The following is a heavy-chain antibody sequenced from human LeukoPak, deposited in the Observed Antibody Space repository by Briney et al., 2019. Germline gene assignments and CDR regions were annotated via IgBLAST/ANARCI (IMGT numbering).Heavy chain of an antibody. CDR3: ASKLQVGY. D-gene: IGHD5-24*01. J-gene: IGHJ4*02. V-gene: IGHV3-9*01. Sequence: GGSLRLSCAASGFTFDDYALHWVRQAPGKGLEWVSGINRNSGSIGYVDSVKGRFTISRDNAKNSLYLQMNSLRAEDTAVYYCASKLQVGYWGQGTLVTVSS. CDR2: INRNSGSI. CDR1: GFTFDDYA.